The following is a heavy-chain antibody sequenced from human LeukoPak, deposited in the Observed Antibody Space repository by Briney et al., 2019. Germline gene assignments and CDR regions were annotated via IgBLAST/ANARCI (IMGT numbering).Heavy chain of an antibody. CDR1: GFTFSNYW. Sequence: GGSLRLSCVSSGFTFSNYWMHWVRQRPGKGLVWVSHIKTDESRTSYAYSVKGRFTISRDNAQNTLYLQMNSLRGEDTAVYFCARGNDYWSGFIADWGQGTLVTVST. D-gene: IGHD3-3*01. V-gene: IGHV3-74*01. J-gene: IGHJ4*02. CDR3: ARGNDYWSGFIAD. CDR2: IKTDESRT.